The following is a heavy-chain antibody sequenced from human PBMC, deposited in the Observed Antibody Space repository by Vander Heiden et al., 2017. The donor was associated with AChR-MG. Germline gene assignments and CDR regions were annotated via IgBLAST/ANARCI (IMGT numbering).Heavy chain of an antibody. D-gene: IGHD6-19*01. CDR2: ISWNSGSI. CDR3: AKDTSPAVNGGGAFDI. J-gene: IGHJ3*02. Sequence: EVQLVESGGGLVQPGRSLRLSCAASGFPFDDYAMHWVRQAPGKGLEWVSGISWNSGSIGYADSVKGRFTISRDNAKNSLYLQMNSLRAEDTALYYCAKDTSPAVNGGGAFDIWGQGTMVTVSS. V-gene: IGHV3-9*01. CDR1: GFPFDDYA.